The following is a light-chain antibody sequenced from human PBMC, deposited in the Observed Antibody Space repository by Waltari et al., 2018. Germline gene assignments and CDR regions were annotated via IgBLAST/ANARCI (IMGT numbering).Light chain of an antibody. V-gene: IGKV3-20*01. CDR2: GAS. Sequence: EIVLTQSPGTLSLSPRERGTLSCRASQSVSRFLAWYQQKPGQSPTLLIYGASTRATGIPDRFSGSGSGTDFSLTISRLEPEDFAVYYCQKYDRLPATFGQGTKVEIK. CDR1: QSVSRF. J-gene: IGKJ1*01. CDR3: QKYDRLPAT.